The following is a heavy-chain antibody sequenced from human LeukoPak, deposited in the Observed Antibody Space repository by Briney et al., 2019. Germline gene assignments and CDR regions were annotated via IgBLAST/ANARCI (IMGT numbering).Heavy chain of an antibody. V-gene: IGHV1-46*01. Sequence: ASVEVSCKASGYTFTSYYMHWVRQAPGQGLEWMGIINPSGGSTSYAQKFQGRVTMTRDTSTSTVYMELSSLRSEDTAVYYCARDRRDPVAPQLQDAYYYYYGMDVWGQGTTVTVSS. CDR1: GYTFTSYY. J-gene: IGHJ6*02. CDR2: INPSGGST. CDR3: ARDRRDPVAPQLQDAYYYYYGMDV. D-gene: IGHD2-2*01.